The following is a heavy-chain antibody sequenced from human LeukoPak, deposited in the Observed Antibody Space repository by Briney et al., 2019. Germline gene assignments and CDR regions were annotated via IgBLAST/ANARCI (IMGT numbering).Heavy chain of an antibody. CDR2: INTDGSRT. Sequence: GGSLRLSCAASGFTFSTYWMHWVRQAPGKGLVWVSRINTDGSRTDYADSVKGRFTISRDNAKNTLYLQMNSPRADDTAVYHCTRGGLEPVDIWGQGTLVTVSS. CDR3: TRGGLEPVDI. V-gene: IGHV3-74*01. J-gene: IGHJ4*02. D-gene: IGHD1-1*01. CDR1: GFTFSTYW.